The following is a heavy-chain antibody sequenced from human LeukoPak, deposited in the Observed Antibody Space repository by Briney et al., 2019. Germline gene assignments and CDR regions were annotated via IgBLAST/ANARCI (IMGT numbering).Heavy chain of an antibody. J-gene: IGHJ5*02. CDR3: AKDRYSNYGNWFDP. CDR1: GFTFSSYA. D-gene: IGHD4-11*01. Sequence: GGSLRLSCAASGFTFSSYAMNWVRQAPGKGLEWVSGISGSGGSTYYADSVKGRFTISRDNSKNTLYLQMNSLRAEDAAVYYCAKDRYSNYGNWFDPWGQGTLVTVFS. CDR2: ISGSGGST. V-gene: IGHV3-23*01.